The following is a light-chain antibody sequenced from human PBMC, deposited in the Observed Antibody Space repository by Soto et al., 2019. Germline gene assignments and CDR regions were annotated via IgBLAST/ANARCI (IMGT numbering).Light chain of an antibody. CDR2: CAS. CDR3: QRTYKSTYT. J-gene: IGKJ2*01. V-gene: IGKV1-27*01. CDR1: QGISSY. Sequence: DIPLTQSPSSLSASVGDRVTITCRVSQGISSYLNWYRHKPGKVPKILIYCASDLQSLVLSQYSGSESGADFTLTISSLPPEDVATFYVQRTYKSTYTFGQGTKLEIK.